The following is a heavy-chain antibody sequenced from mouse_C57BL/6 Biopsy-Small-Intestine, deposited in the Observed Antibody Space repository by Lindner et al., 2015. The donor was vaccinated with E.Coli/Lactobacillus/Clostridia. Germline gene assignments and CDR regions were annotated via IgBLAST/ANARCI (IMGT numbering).Heavy chain of an antibody. Sequence: VQLQESGAELARPGASVKLSCKASGYTFTSYGISWVKQRTGQGLEWIGEIYPRSDNIYYNEKFKGKATLTADKSSSTAYMELRSLTSEDSAVYFCARRVYWFFDVWGTGTTVTVSS. CDR1: GYTFTSYG. CDR3: ARRVYWFFDV. V-gene: IGHV1-81*01. CDR2: IYPRSDNI. J-gene: IGHJ1*03.